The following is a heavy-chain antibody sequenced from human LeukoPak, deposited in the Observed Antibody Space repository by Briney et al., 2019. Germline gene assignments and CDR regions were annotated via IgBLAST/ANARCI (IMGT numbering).Heavy chain of an antibody. Sequence: SETLSLTCNVSGASVSTHSWTWIRQPAGKRLEWIGRIHASGSANYNPSLKSRVAMSVDTSNNQFSLKVTSVTAADTAVYYCARDNPPGSYDYWGQGTLVTVSS. V-gene: IGHV4-4*07. CDR1: GASVSTHS. D-gene: IGHD1-1*01. CDR2: IHASGSA. CDR3: ARDNPPGSYDY. J-gene: IGHJ4*02.